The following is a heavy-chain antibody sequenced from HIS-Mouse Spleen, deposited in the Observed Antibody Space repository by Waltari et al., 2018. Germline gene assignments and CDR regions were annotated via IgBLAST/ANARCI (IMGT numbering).Heavy chain of an antibody. V-gene: IGHV4-39*07. D-gene: IGHD6-13*01. CDR1: GGSISSSSYY. J-gene: IGHJ2*01. CDR2: IDSSGRT. CDR3: AREIPYSSSWYDWYFDL. Sequence: QLQLQESGPGLVKPSETLSLTCTVSGGSISSSSYYWGWIRQPPGKGTGWIGSIDSSGRTSDNPSLKSRVTLAVDTSRNQFSLKLSSVTAADTAVYYCAREIPYSSSWYDWYFDLWGRGTLVTVSS.